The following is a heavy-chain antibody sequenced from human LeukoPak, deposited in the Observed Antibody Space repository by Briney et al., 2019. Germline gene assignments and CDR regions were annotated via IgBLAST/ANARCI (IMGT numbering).Heavy chain of an antibody. J-gene: IGHJ4*02. CDR1: GGSISSSSYF. V-gene: IGHV4-39*07. D-gene: IGHD5-18*01. CDR3: ARDLDTAMAVDY. Sequence: PSETLSLTCTVSGGSISSSSYFWGWIRQPPGKGLEWIGSIYHSGSTYYNPSLKSRVTIPVDTSKNQFSLKLSSVTAADTAVYYCARDLDTAMAVDYWGQGTLVTVSS. CDR2: IYHSGST.